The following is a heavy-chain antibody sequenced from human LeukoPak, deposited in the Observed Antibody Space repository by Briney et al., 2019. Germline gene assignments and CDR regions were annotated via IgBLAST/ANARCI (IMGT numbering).Heavy chain of an antibody. V-gene: IGHV3-30-3*01. Sequence: GGSLRLSCVTSGFTFRSYALHWVRQAPGKGLEWVALILYDGNNKYYADSVEGRFTISRDNSKNTLYLQMNSLRADDTAVYYCAREGDVAAAGTAYFDYWGQGTLVTVSS. CDR3: AREGDVAAAGTAYFDY. D-gene: IGHD6-13*01. CDR1: GFTFRSYA. CDR2: ILYDGNNK. J-gene: IGHJ4*02.